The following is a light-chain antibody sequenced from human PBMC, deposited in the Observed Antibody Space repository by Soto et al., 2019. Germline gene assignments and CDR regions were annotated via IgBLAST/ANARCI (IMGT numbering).Light chain of an antibody. CDR1: QAIFGY. V-gene: IGKV1-9*01. CDR3: QQLNGYPLT. CDR2: AAS. Sequence: DIQLTQSPSFLSASIGDRVTITCRASQAIFGYLAWYQQKPGKAPKLLIYAASTLGSGVPSRFSGSGSGTDFTLTIGGLQPEDFATYYCQQLNGYPLTFGQGTRLEIK. J-gene: IGKJ5*01.